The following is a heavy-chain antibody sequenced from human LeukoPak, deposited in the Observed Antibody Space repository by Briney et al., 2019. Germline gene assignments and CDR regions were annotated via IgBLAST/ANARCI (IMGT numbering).Heavy chain of an antibody. Sequence: GASVKVSCKASGYTFTGYGISWVRQAPGQGLEWMGWISAYNGNTNYAQKLQGRVTMTTDTSTSTAYMELRSLRSDDTAVYYCARDRLEYYDSSGYYYDYYYGMDAWGQGTTVTVSS. V-gene: IGHV1-18*01. J-gene: IGHJ6*02. CDR1: GYTFTGYG. CDR3: ARDRLEYYDSSGYYYDYYYGMDA. D-gene: IGHD3-22*01. CDR2: ISAYNGNT.